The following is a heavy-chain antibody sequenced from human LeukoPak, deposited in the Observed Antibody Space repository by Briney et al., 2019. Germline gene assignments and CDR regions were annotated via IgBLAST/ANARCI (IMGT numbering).Heavy chain of an antibody. CDR2: ISYDGSNK. J-gene: IGHJ6*02. D-gene: IGHD3-10*01. Sequence: PGGSLRLSCAASGFTFSSYGMHWVRQAPGKGLEWVAVISYDGSNKYYADSVKGRFTISRDNSKNTLYLQMNSLRAEDTAVYYCAKDLAHPSTMVRGVIMGARDYYYGMDVWGQGTTVTVSS. CDR1: GFTFSSYG. V-gene: IGHV3-30*18. CDR3: AKDLAHPSTMVRGVIMGARDYYYGMDV.